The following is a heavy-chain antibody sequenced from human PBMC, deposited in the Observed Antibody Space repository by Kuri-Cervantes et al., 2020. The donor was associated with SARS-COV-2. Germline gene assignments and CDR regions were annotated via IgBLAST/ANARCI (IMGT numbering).Heavy chain of an antibody. CDR3: VRVGTGLGFGDAFDM. CDR1: GFTFSDYY. CDR2: TSSSSSYT. D-gene: IGHD3-3*01. Sequence: GESRSLSSAASGFTFSDYYMSWISQAPGKGLEWVSYTSSSSSYTNYADSVKGRFTISRDNAKNSLYLQMNSLRAGDTAVYYCVRVGTGLGFGDAFDMWGQGTMVTVSS. J-gene: IGHJ3*02. V-gene: IGHV3-11*06.